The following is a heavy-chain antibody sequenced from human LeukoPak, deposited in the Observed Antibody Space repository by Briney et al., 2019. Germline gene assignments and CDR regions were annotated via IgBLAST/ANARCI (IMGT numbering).Heavy chain of an antibody. Sequence: SETLPLTCTVSGGSISSSSYYWGWIRQPPGKGLEWIGSIYYSGSTYYNPSLKSRVTISVDTSKNQFSLKLSSVTAADTAVYYCARYIAVAGYFDYWGQGTLVTVSS. CDR2: IYYSGST. CDR3: ARYIAVAGYFDY. D-gene: IGHD6-19*01. J-gene: IGHJ4*02. CDR1: GGSISSSSYY. V-gene: IGHV4-39*07.